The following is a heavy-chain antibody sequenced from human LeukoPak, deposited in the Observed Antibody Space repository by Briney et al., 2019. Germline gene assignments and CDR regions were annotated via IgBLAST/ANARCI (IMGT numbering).Heavy chain of an antibody. CDR2: ISGSGGST. CDR1: GFTFSSYA. V-gene: IGHV3-23*01. CDR3: AKDRGDSWSGYYPYY. D-gene: IGHD3-3*01. J-gene: IGHJ4*02. Sequence: SGGSLRLSCAASGFTFSSYAMSWVRQAPGKGLEWVSAISGSGGSTYYADSVKGRFTISRDNSKNTLYLQMNSLRAEDTAVYYCAKDRGDSWSGYYPYYWGQGTLVTVSS.